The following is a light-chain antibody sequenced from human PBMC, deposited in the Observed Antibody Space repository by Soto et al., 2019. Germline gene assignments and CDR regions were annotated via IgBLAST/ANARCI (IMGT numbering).Light chain of an antibody. CDR2: GAS. V-gene: IGKV3-20*01. CDR1: QSVSSSY. Sequence: DIVLTQSPGTLSLSPGERATLSCRASQSVSSSYLAWYQQKPGQAPRLLIYGASSRATGIPDRFSGSGSGTNFTLTISRLEPEDFAVYYCHQYGSSPMYTLGQGPKREIK. CDR3: HQYGSSPMYT. J-gene: IGKJ2*01.